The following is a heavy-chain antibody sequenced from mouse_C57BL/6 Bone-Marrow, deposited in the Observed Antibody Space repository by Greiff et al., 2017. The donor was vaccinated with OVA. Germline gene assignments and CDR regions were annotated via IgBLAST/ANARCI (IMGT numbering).Heavy chain of an antibody. CDR1: GFNIKDDY. J-gene: IGHJ3*01. D-gene: IGHD1-1*01. Sequence: VQLKESGAELVRPGASVKLSCTASGFNIKDDYMHWVKQRPEQGLEWIGWIDPENGDTEYASKFQGKATITADTSSNTAYLQLSSLTSEDTAVYYCTTSGSSLSWFAYWGQGTLVTVSA. CDR2: IDPENGDT. V-gene: IGHV14-4*01. CDR3: TTSGSSLSWFAY.